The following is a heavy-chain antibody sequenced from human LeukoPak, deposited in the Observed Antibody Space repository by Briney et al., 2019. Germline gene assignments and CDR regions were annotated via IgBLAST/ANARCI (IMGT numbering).Heavy chain of an antibody. J-gene: IGHJ4*02. V-gene: IGHV4-39*07. CDR3: ARGRSYGDYGDFDY. D-gene: IGHD4-17*01. CDR2: INHSGST. CDR1: GDSISSSSFY. Sequence: PSETLSLTCTVSGDSISSSSFYWGWIRQPPGKGLEWIGEINHSGSTNYNPSLKSRATISVDTSKNQFSLKLSSVTAADTAVYYCARGRSYGDYGDFDYWGQGTLVTVSS.